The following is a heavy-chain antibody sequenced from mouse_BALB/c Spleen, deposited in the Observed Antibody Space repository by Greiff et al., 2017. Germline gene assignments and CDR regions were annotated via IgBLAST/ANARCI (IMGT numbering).Heavy chain of an antibody. CDR2: INPSSGYT. D-gene: IGHD2-14*01. CDR1: GYTFTSYT. V-gene: IGHV1-4*02. CDR3: ARSGDYRYDYFDY. Sequence: VQLQQSAAELARPGASVKMSCKASGYTFTSYTMHWVKQRPGQGLEWIGYINPSSGYTEYNQKFKDKTTLTADKSSSTAYMQLSSLTSEDSAVYYCARSGDYRYDYFDYWGQGTTLTVSS. J-gene: IGHJ2*01.